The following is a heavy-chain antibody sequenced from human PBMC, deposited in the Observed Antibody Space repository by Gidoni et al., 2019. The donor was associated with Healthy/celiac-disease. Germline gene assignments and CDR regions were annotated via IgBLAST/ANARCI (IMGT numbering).Heavy chain of an antibody. CDR3: TSFYFLYNWNDRGGGYYFDY. J-gene: IGHJ4*02. CDR1: GFTFGDYA. CDR2: IRSKAYGGTT. Sequence: EVQLVESGGGLVQPGRSLRLSCTASGFTFGDYAMSWFRQAPGKGLEWVGFIRSKAYGGTTEYAASVKGRFTISRDDSKSIAYLQMNSLKTEDTAVYYCTSFYFLYNWNDRGGGYYFDYWGQGTLVTVSS. V-gene: IGHV3-49*03. D-gene: IGHD1-20*01.